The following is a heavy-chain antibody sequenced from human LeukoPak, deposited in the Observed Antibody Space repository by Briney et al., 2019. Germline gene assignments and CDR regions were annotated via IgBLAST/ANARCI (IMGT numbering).Heavy chain of an antibody. CDR2: VSWNSGGI. V-gene: IGHV3-9*01. Sequence: SGGSLRLSCGASGFTFDDYGMHWVRQALGKGLEWVSGVSWNSGGIGYADSVKGRFTISRDNAKNSLYLQMNSLRADETAVYYCAKDHYVWGSYRSPTLDYWGQGTLVTVSS. CDR3: AKDHYVWGSYRSPTLDY. CDR1: GFTFDDYG. D-gene: IGHD3-16*02. J-gene: IGHJ4*02.